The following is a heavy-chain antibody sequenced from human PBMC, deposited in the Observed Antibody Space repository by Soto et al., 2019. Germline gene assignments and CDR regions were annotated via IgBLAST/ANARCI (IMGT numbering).Heavy chain of an antibody. CDR1: GGSISTYY. CDR3: AIVLFVVPTVPAEYYYDSRETGFDP. Sequence: SETLSLTCTLSGGSISTYYWSWIRLSPWRGLEWIGYVYHTGSTDYNPSLKGRVAISLDTSKNQFSLQLNSVTAADTAVYYCAIVLFVVPTVPAEYYYDSRETGFDPSGQGTLVTLCS. CDR2: VYHTGST. V-gene: IGHV4-59*01. D-gene: IGHD3-22*01. J-gene: IGHJ5*02.